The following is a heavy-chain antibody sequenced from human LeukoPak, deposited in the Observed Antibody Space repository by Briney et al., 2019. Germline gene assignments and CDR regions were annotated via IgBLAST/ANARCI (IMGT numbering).Heavy chain of an antibody. CDR2: ISGSGANT. V-gene: IGHV3-23*01. D-gene: IGHD1-7*01. Sequence: PGGSLRLSCAASGFIFSSYAMTWVRQAPGKGLEWVSGISGSGANTYYADSVKGRFTISRDNSKDTLYLQMNSRRAEDTAIYYCAKLGGPYNWDYAGLNYMDVWGKGTTFTVSS. CDR1: GFIFSSYA. J-gene: IGHJ6*03. CDR3: AKLGGPYNWDYAGLNYMDV.